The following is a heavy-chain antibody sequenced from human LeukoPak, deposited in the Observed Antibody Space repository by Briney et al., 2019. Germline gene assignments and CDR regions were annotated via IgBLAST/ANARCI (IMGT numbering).Heavy chain of an antibody. Sequence: ASVKVSCKASGYTFTSYAMNWVRQAPGQGLEWMGWINTNTGNPTYAQGFTGRFVFSLDTSVSTAYLQISSLKAEDTAVYYCARDMEPTYYYDSNGFLLWGQGTMVTVSS. V-gene: IGHV7-4-1*02. CDR3: ARDMEPTYYYDSNGFLL. CDR1: GYTFTSYA. D-gene: IGHD3-22*01. CDR2: INTNTGNP. J-gene: IGHJ3*01.